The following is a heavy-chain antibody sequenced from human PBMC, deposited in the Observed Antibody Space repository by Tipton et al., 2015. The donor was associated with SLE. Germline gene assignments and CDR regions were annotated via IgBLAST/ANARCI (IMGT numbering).Heavy chain of an antibody. CDR1: GFTFSSYG. D-gene: IGHD1-26*01. J-gene: IGHJ4*02. Sequence: SLRLSCAASGFTFSSYGMHWVRQAPGKGLEWVAFIRYDGSKKYYAASWKGRFTISRDNSKNTLYLQMNILRAEDTSVYYWSPRGRGGAATPFDYGAQGTRFTVPS. V-gene: IGHV3-30*02. CDR3: SPRGRGGAATPFDY. CDR2: IRYDGSKK.